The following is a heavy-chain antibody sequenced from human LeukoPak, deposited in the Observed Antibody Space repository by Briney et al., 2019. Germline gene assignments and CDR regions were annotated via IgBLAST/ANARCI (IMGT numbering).Heavy chain of an antibody. V-gene: IGHV5-51*01. CDR3: AREGSPDSPYDNWFDP. J-gene: IGHJ5*02. D-gene: IGHD2-15*01. Sequence: GESLKISCKGSGYSFTSYWIGWVRQMPGKGLEWMGIIYPGDSDTRYSPSFQGQVTISADKSISTAYLQWSSLKASDTAMYYCAREGSPDSPYDNWFDPWGQGTLVTVSS. CDR1: GYSFTSYW. CDR2: IYPGDSDT.